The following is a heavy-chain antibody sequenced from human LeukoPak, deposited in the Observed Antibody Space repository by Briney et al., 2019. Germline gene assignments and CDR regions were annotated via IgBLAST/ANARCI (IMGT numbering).Heavy chain of an antibody. Sequence: GGSLRLSCAASGFTFSSYWMSWVRQAPGKGLEWVANIKQDGSEKYYVDSVKGRFTISRDNAKNSLYLQMNSLRAEDTAVYYCARGYSSGWYTRYYFDYWGQGTLVTVSS. CDR1: GFTFSSYW. CDR3: ARGYSSGWYTRYYFDY. J-gene: IGHJ4*02. D-gene: IGHD6-19*01. CDR2: IKQDGSEK. V-gene: IGHV3-7*03.